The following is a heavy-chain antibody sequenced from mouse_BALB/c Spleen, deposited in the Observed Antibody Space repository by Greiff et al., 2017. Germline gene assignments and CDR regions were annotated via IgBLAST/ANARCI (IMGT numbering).Heavy chain of an antibody. V-gene: IGHV1S81*02. CDR2: INPSNGGT. Sequence: QVQLQQSGAELVKPGASVKLSCKASGYTFTSYYMYWVKQRPGQGLEWIGEINPSNGGTNFNEKFKSKATLTVDKSSSTAYMQLSRLTSEDSAVYYCTREGVYGYVAFAYWGQGTLVTVSA. J-gene: IGHJ3*01. CDR3: TREGVYGYVAFAY. D-gene: IGHD2-2*01. CDR1: GYTFTSYY.